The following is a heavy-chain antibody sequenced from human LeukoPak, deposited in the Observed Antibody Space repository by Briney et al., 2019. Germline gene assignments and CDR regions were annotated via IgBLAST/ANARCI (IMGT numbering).Heavy chain of an antibody. D-gene: IGHD2-15*01. CDR3: AGSSYLLLHYYYYGMDV. CDR2: IYYSGST. V-gene: IGHV4-59*08. CDR1: GGSISSYY. J-gene: IGHJ6*02. Sequence: SETLSLTCTVSGGSISSYYWSWIRQPPGKGLEWIGDIYYSGSTNYNPSLKSRVTISVDTSKNQFSLKLSSVTAADTAAYYCAGSSYLLLHYYYYGMDVWGQGTTVTVSS.